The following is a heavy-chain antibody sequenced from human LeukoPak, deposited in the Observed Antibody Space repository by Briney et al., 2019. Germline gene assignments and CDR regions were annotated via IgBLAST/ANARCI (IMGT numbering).Heavy chain of an antibody. J-gene: IGHJ4*02. CDR2: IASSGNYM. D-gene: IGHD3-3*01. CDR1: GFSFSFYS. V-gene: IGHV3-21*01. Sequence: GGSLRLSCAASGFSFSFYSMNWVRQAPGKGLEWVSSIASSGNYMYYADSLRGRFTVSRDNAKSSLYLQLNRLRAEDTAMYYCARGTGEWLTASDYWGQGILVTVSS. CDR3: ARGTGEWLTASDY.